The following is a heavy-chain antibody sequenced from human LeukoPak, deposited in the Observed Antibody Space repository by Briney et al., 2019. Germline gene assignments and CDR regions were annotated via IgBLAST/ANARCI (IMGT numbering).Heavy chain of an antibody. CDR3: ASQGGLLWFGELSGGMDV. D-gene: IGHD3-10*01. Sequence: GGSLRLSCAASGITFSRFWMSWVRQAPGKGLQWVANINQDGSEKHYVDSVKGRFTISRDNAENSLYLQMNSLRAEDTAVYYCASQGGLLWFGELSGGMDVWGQGTTVTVSS. CDR1: GITFSRFW. CDR2: INQDGSEK. J-gene: IGHJ6*02. V-gene: IGHV3-7*03.